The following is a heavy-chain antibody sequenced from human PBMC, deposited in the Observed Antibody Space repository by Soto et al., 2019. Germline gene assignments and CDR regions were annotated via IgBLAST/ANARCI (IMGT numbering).Heavy chain of an antibody. CDR3: AKDPSGGYYRHFDY. CDR2: ISGSGGST. V-gene: IGHV3-23*01. CDR1: GFTFSRYV. Sequence: EVQVLESGGGLVQPGGSLRLSCAGSGFTFSRYVMSWVRQAPGKGLEWVSAISGSGGSTYFADSVKGRFTISRDNSKNTVYLQMNSLRAEDTAIYYCAKDPSGGYYRHFDYWGQGTLVTVSS. J-gene: IGHJ4*02. D-gene: IGHD3-22*01.